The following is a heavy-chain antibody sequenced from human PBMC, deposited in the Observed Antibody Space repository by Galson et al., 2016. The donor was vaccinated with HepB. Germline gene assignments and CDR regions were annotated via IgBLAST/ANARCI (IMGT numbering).Heavy chain of an antibody. Sequence: SVKVSCKASGYTFTSYGISWVRQAPGQGPEWMGIINPSGGSTTYAQKCQGRVTMTTDTSTTTAYMELTSLRSDDTAVYYCARARGPYCSGESCRSVGYWGQGTLVTVSS. V-gene: IGHV1-18*01. D-gene: IGHD2-15*01. CDR3: ARARGPYCSGESCRSVGY. CDR1: GYTFTSYG. J-gene: IGHJ4*02. CDR2: INPSGGST.